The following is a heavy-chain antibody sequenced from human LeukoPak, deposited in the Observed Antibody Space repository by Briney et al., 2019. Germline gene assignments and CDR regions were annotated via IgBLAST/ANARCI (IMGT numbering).Heavy chain of an antibody. CDR3: TTDQEYSSSWYYFDY. D-gene: IGHD6-13*01. J-gene: IGHJ4*02. V-gene: IGHV3-15*01. CDR1: EFSVGSNY. Sequence: GGSLRLSCAASEFSVGSNYMTWVRQAPGKGLEWVGRIKSKTDGGTTDYAAPVKGRFTISRDDSKNTLYLQMNSLKTEDTAVYYCTTDQEYSSSWYYFDYWGQGTLVTVSS. CDR2: IKSKTDGGTT.